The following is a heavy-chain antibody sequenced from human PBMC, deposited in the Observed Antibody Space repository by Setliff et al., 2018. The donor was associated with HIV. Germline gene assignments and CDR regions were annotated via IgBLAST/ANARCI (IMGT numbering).Heavy chain of an antibody. CDR3: ARDPSQYLDFLFDPQPFNV. Sequence: KPSETLSLTCTVSSGYMSGHFWTWIRQTPGEGLEWIGNIYLGETTNYNPSLKSRATISLDTSKRQFSLHLTSVTAAVTAIYYCARDPSQYLDFLFDPQPFNVWGHGTMVTVSS. CDR1: SGYMSGHF. V-gene: IGHV4-59*11. J-gene: IGHJ3*01. D-gene: IGHD3-9*01. CDR2: IYLGETT.